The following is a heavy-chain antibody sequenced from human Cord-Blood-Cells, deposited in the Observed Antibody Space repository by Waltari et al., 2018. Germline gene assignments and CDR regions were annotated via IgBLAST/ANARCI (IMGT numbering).Heavy chain of an antibody. CDR2: INHSGST. J-gene: IGHJ4*02. CDR3: ARGGVTGDSDY. Sequence: QVQLQQWGAGLLKPSETLSLTCAVYGGSFSGYYCSWIRQPPGKGLEWIGEINHSGSTNYNPSLKSRVTISVDTSKNQFSLKLSSVTAADTAVYYCARGGVTGDSDYWGQGTLVTVSS. CDR1: GGSFSGYY. V-gene: IGHV4-34*01. D-gene: IGHD7-27*01.